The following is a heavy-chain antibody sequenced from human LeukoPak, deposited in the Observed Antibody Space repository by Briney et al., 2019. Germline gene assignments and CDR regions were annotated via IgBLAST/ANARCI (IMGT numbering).Heavy chain of an antibody. CDR3: ARDLGYCSSTSCSRFDP. D-gene: IGHD2-2*01. V-gene: IGHV4-30-4*01. Sequence: SETLSLTCTVSGGSISSGDYYWSWIRQPPGKGLEWIGYIYYSGSTYYDPSLKSRVTISVDTSKNQFSLKLSSVTAADTAVYYCARDLGYCSSTSCSRFDPWGQGTLVTVSS. J-gene: IGHJ5*02. CDR1: GGSISSGDYY. CDR2: IYYSGST.